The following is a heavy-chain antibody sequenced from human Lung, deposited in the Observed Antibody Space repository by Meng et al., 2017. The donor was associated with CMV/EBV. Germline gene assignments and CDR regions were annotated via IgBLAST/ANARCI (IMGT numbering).Heavy chain of an antibody. D-gene: IGHD3-16*02. CDR1: GGSSSTYY. Sequence: QGEREEAGIGLVKDSETLSLICDVSGGSSSTYYWSWIVQHPGKGLEWIGNNYYSGSTNYNHSLASRVTISVDSSKNQFSLKLSSVTAADTAVYYCARHQNGGTYPLDYWGQGTLVTVSS. CDR3: ARHQNGGTYPLDY. CDR2: NYYSGST. J-gene: IGHJ4*02. V-gene: IGHV4-59*08.